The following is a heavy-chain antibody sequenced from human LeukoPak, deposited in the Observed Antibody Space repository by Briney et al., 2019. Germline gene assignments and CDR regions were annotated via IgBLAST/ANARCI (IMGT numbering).Heavy chain of an antibody. J-gene: IGHJ5*01. Sequence: GGSLRLSCAASGLTFDIYAMSWVRQAPGKGLEWVSAVSSNGDSTYYADSVKGRFAISRDNTNNTLFLQMNSLRAEDTAVYYCAKNPPYDSSGYFFPTFDSWGQGTLVAVSS. D-gene: IGHD3-22*01. CDR2: VSSNGDST. CDR3: AKNPPYDSSGYFFPTFDS. V-gene: IGHV3-23*01. CDR1: GLTFDIYA.